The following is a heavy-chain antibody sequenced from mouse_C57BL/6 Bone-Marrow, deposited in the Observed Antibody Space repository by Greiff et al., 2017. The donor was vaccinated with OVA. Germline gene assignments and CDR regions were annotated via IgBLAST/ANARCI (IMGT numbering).Heavy chain of an antibody. CDR1: GFSLSTFGMG. V-gene: IGHV8-8*01. D-gene: IGHD2-3*01. J-gene: IGHJ3*01. Sequence: QVTLKVSGPGILQPSQTLSLTCSFSGFSLSTFGMGVGWIRQPSGQGLEWLAHIWWDDDKYYNPALKSRLTISKDTSKNQIFLKIANVDTADTATYYCARSYDGYSPFAYWGQGTLVTVSA. CDR2: IWWDDDK. CDR3: ARSYDGYSPFAY.